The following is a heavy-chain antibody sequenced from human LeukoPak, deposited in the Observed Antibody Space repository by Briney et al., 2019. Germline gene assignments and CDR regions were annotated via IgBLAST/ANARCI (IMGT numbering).Heavy chain of an antibody. CDR1: GFTVSSNY. Sequence: TGGSLRLSCAASGFTVSSNYMSWVRQAPGKGLEWVSVIYSGGSTSYADSVEGRFTISRDNSKNTLYLQMNSLRAEDTAVYRCARAGYCSSTSCPGLDGMDVWGQGTTVTVSS. J-gene: IGHJ6*02. CDR3: ARAGYCSSTSCPGLDGMDV. CDR2: IYSGGST. V-gene: IGHV3-66*01. D-gene: IGHD2-2*01.